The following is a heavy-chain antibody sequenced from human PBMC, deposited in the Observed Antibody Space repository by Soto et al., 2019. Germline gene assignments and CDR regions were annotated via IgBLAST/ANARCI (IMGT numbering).Heavy chain of an antibody. Sequence: GVSLRLSCAAAGFTFNNYAMSWVRQAPGKGLEWVSAISGSGGGTHYADAVKGRFTISRGNSKNTLHLQMSRVRVEDTAVYYCAKDLMGFVVVPGATLDSWGQGTLVTVSS. V-gene: IGHV3-23*01. D-gene: IGHD2-2*01. CDR2: ISGSGGGT. CDR1: GFTFNNYA. CDR3: AKDLMGFVVVPGATLDS. J-gene: IGHJ4*02.